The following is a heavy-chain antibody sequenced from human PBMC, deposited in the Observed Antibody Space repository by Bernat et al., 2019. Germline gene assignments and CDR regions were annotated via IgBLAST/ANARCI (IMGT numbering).Heavy chain of an antibody. D-gene: IGHD3-22*01. CDR2: IFRSGST. CDR3: ARHYFAISVPHRFQY. CDR1: GDSISSSGYY. Sequence: QLQLQESGPGLVKPWETLSLTCTVSGDSISSSGYYWGWIRQHPRKGLEWVATIFRSGSTFYNSSLKSPATISVDTSKNQFSLRLRSVTAADTAVYYCARHYFAISVPHRFQYWGKGTLVSVS. J-gene: IGHJ1*01. V-gene: IGHV4-39*01.